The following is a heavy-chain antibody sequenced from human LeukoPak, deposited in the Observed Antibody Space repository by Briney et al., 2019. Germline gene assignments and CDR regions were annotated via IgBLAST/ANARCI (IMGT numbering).Heavy chain of an antibody. V-gene: IGHV3-74*03. CDR1: GFTFSAHW. J-gene: IGHJ5*02. CDR3: ARGLRYGSESFYTPTTWFDP. D-gene: IGHD3-10*01. Sequence: GGSLRLPCTASGFTFSAHWIHWVRQPPGMGLVWVSRINERGTDSMYAESVKGRFTISTDNAKNSVYLQMNSLRAEGTAVYYCARGLRYGSESFYTPTTWFDPWGQGTLVTVSS. CDR2: INERGTDS.